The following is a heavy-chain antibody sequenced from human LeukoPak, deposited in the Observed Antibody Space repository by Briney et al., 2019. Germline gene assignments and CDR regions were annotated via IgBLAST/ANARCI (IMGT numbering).Heavy chain of an antibody. J-gene: IGHJ4*02. V-gene: IGHV3-53*04. D-gene: IGHD5/OR15-5a*01. CDR1: EFTVSSNY. Sequence: GGSLRLSCAASEFTVSSNYMSWVRQPPGKGLEWVSVIYSGGSTYYADSVKGRFTISRHNSKNTLYLQMNSLRGEDTAVYYCATIGVVYVSFDNWGQGTLVTVTS. CDR3: ATIGVVYVSFDN. CDR2: IYSGGST.